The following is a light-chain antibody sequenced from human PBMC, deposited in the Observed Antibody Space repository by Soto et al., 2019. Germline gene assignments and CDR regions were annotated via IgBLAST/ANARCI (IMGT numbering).Light chain of an antibody. CDR1: QTISNNY. V-gene: IGKV3-20*01. CDR3: QQYGSTPLYS. J-gene: IGKJ2*03. Sequence: EIVLTQSPGTLTLSPGESAALSCRASQTISNNYLVWYRQKPGQAPRLLIYAVSSRAAGIPDRFSGSGSGTDFALTIARLEPEDFAVYYCQQYGSTPLYSFGQGTKLGIK. CDR2: AVS.